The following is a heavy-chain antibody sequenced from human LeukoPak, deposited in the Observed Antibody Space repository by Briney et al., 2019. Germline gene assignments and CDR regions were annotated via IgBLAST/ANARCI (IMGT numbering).Heavy chain of an antibody. V-gene: IGHV3-23*01. Sequence: PGGPLRLSCAASGFTFSSYAMSWVRQAPGKGLEWVSAISGSGGSTYYADSVKGRFTISRDNSKNTLYLQMNSLRAEDTAVYYCAKASNYYDSSGQDLYYFDYWGQGTLVTVSS. CDR3: AKASNYYDSSGQDLYYFDY. J-gene: IGHJ4*02. D-gene: IGHD3-22*01. CDR1: GFTFSSYA. CDR2: ISGSGGST.